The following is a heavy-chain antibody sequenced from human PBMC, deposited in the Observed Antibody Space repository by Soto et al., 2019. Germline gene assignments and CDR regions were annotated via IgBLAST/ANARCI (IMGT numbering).Heavy chain of an antibody. V-gene: IGHV3-23*01. CDR1: GFAFGNYG. CDR3: AKGFIVVVTVLRPDDAFEV. D-gene: IGHD2-21*02. Sequence: DVQLLESGGGLVQPGGSLRLSCATSGFAFGNYGMNWVRQAPGKGLEWVSGIGGGGGNTYYADSVKGRFTISRDPSKNTVFLEMNSLRAEDTAVYYCAKGFIVVVTVLRPDDAFEVWGQGTLVTVSS. J-gene: IGHJ3*01. CDR2: IGGGGGNT.